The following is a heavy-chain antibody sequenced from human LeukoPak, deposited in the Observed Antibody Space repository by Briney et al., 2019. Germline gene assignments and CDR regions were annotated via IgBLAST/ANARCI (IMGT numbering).Heavy chain of an antibody. CDR1: GSTFTSYW. J-gene: IGHJ6*03. CDR2: IYPGDSGT. V-gene: IGHV5-51*01. CDR3: ARFGIAVAGTNYYYYMDV. D-gene: IGHD6-19*01. Sequence: GESLQISCQGSGSTFTSYWIGWVRQVPGKGLEWMGIIYPGDSGTRYSPSFQGQVTISADKFISTAYLQWSSLKASDTAMYYCARFGIAVAGTNYYYYMDVWGKGTTVTVSS.